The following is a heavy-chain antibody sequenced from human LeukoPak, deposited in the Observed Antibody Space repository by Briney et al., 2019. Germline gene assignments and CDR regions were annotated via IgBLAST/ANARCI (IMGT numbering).Heavy chain of an antibody. V-gene: IGHV3-21*04. CDR3: AKDFVDIVATIFDY. CDR1: GFTFSSYS. CDR2: IRSSSSYI. J-gene: IGHJ4*02. Sequence: GGSLRLSCAASGFTFSSYSMNWVRQAPGKGLEWVSSIRSSSSYIYYADSVKGRFTISRDNSKNTLYLQMNSLRAEDTAVYYCAKDFVDIVATIFDYWGQGTLVTVSS. D-gene: IGHD5-12*01.